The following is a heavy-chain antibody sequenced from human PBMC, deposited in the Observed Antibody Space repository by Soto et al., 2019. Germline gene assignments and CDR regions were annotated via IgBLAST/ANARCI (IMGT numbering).Heavy chain of an antibody. J-gene: IGHJ4*02. CDR1: GFSFSGYT. Sequence: EVQLLESGGHLIQPGESLRLSCAASGFSFSGYTMNWVRQAQGKGPEWISGINGGGGTTYYADSVKGRFTISRDDSKNILYLQMNSPRAEDTAIYYCAKDRHPDGIWTFDYWGRGTLVTVSS. V-gene: IGHV3-23*01. CDR2: INGGGGTT. D-gene: IGHD3-9*01. CDR3: AKDRHPDGIWTFDY.